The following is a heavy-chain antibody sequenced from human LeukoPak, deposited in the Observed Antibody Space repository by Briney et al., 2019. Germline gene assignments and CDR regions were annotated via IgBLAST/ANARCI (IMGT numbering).Heavy chain of an antibody. CDR1: VGSISSYY. Sequence: SETLSLTCTVSVGSISSYYWSWIRQPPGKGLEWSGYIYYSGSTNYNPSLKSRVTISVDTSKNQFSLRLSSVTAADTAVYYCARQDSGSSLGYFDYWGQGTLVTVSS. V-gene: IGHV4-59*08. CDR2: IYYSGST. CDR3: ARQDSGSSLGYFDY. J-gene: IGHJ4*02. D-gene: IGHD3-10*01.